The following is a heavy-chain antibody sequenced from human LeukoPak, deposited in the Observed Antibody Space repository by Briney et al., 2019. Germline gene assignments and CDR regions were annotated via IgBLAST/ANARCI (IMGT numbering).Heavy chain of an antibody. Sequence: GGSLRLSCEASRFNLGTYAMSWVRQAPGKGLEWVSGVSGSGGNTYYADSVKGRFTISRDNSRNTVFLQMNSLRAEDTAVYSCAKDRIAVAGTGYYGMDVWGQGTTVTVSS. CDR1: RFNLGTYA. J-gene: IGHJ6*02. CDR3: AKDRIAVAGTGYYGMDV. CDR2: VSGSGGNT. D-gene: IGHD6-19*01. V-gene: IGHV3-23*01.